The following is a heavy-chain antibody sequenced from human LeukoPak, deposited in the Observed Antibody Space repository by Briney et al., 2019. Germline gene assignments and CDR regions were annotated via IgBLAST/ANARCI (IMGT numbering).Heavy chain of an antibody. D-gene: IGHD3-9*01. CDR1: GFTFSSYS. CDR3: ARDVDDILTGYYYFDY. Sequence: PGGSLRLSCAASGFTFSSYSMNWVRQAPGKGLEWVSFISSSSSYIYYADSVKGRFTISRDNAKNSLYLQMNSLRAEDTAVYYCARDVDDILTGYYYFDYWGQGTLVTVSS. V-gene: IGHV3-21*04. CDR2: ISSSSSYI. J-gene: IGHJ4*02.